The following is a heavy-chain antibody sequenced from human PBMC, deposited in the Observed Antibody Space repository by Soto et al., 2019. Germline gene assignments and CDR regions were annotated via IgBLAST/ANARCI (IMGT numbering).Heavy chain of an antibody. V-gene: IGHV1-18*01. J-gene: IGHJ6*02. CDR3: ARDIVVVVAATGTRYHYYYYGMDV. CDR2: ISAYNGNT. D-gene: IGHD2-15*01. CDR1: GYTFTSYG. Sequence: ASVKVSCKASGYTFTSYGISWVRQAPGQGLEWMGWISAYNGNTNYAQKLQGRVTMTTDTSTSTAYMELRSLRSDDTAVYYCARDIVVVVAATGTRYHYYYYGMDVWGQGPTITVSS.